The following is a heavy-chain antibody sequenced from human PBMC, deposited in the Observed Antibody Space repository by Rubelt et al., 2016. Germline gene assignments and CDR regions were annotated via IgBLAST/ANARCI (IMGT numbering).Heavy chain of an antibody. J-gene: IGHJ6*02. CDR2: IFHSGST. Sequence: QVQLQESGPGLVKPSETLSLTCSVSGGSISGYYWSWIRQPPGKGLEWIGYIFHSGSTNYNPSLKSRVTISVDTSKNQFSLKLSSVTAADTAVYYCARDPIYGMDVWGQGTTVTVSS. CDR1: GGSISGYY. V-gene: IGHV4-59*01. CDR3: ARDPIYGMDV.